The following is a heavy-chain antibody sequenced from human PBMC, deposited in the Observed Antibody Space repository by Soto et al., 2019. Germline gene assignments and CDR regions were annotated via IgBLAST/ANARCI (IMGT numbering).Heavy chain of an antibody. CDR3: TTEEIVSAGIYFDY. Sequence: EVQLVESGGGLIKPGGSLRLSCAASGFTFSNAWMVWVRQAPGKGLEWIGLIKSKTDGETTAYAAPVKGRFTISRDDSNNTVYLQMDSLKAEDTGVYYCTTEEIVSAGIYFDYWGQGTLVTVSS. V-gene: IGHV3-15*01. CDR2: IKSKTDGETT. D-gene: IGHD2-2*01. J-gene: IGHJ4*02. CDR1: GFTFSNAW.